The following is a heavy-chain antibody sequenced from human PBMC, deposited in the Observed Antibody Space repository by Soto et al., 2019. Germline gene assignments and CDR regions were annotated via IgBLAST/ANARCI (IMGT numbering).Heavy chain of an antibody. CDR2: IYATGTT. CDR3: VRDGTKTLRDWFDP. Sequence: SETLSLTCTVSGASISGYYWGWIRKSAGKGLEWIGRIYATGTTDYNPSLKSRVMMSVDTSKKQFSLKLRSVTAADTAVYYCVRDGTKTLRDWFDPWGQGISVTVSS. D-gene: IGHD1-1*01. CDR1: GASISGYY. V-gene: IGHV4-4*07. J-gene: IGHJ5*02.